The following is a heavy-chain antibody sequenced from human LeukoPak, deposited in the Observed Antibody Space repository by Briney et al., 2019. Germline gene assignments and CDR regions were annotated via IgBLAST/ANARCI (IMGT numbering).Heavy chain of an antibody. J-gene: IGHJ3*02. V-gene: IGHV4-30-2*01. CDR2: IYHSGST. Sequence: SQTLSLTCTVSGGSISSGGYYWSWIRQPPGKGLEWIGYIYHSGSTYYNPSLKSRVTISVDRSKNQFSLKLSSVTAADTAVYYCARSHCSSTSCQYDDAFDIWGQGTMVTVSS. D-gene: IGHD2-2*01. CDR3: ARSHCSSTSCQYDDAFDI. CDR1: GGSISSGGYY.